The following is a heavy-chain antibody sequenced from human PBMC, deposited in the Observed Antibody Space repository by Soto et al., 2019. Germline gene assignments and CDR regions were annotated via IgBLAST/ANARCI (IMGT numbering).Heavy chain of an antibody. CDR3: EKTTDITMIVVVFDY. D-gene: IGHD3-22*01. CDR1: GFTFSGYA. CDR2: ISGSGGST. Sequence: GGSLRLSCAASGFTFSGYAMSWVRQAPGKGLEWVSAISGSGGSTYYADSVKGRFTISRDNSKNTLYLQMNSLRAEDTAVYSCEKTTDITMIVVVFDYWGQGTLVTVSS. J-gene: IGHJ4*02. V-gene: IGHV3-23*01.